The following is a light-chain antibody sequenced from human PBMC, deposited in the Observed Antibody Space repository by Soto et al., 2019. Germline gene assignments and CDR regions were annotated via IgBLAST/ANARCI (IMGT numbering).Light chain of an antibody. CDR1: QSVSNF. CDR2: DAS. V-gene: IGKV3-11*01. CDR3: QQRRTGPPLT. J-gene: IGKJ4*01. Sequence: EIVLTQSPATLSLSPGERATLSCRASQSVSNFLAWYQQKPGQAPRLLIYDASTRATGIPARFSGSGSGTDFDLTISSLEPEDLAVYYCQQRRTGPPLTFGGGTKVEIK.